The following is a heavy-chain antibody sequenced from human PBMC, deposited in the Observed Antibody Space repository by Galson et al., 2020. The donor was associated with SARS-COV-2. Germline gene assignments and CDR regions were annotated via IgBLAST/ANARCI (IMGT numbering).Heavy chain of an antibody. V-gene: IGHV2-70*11. CDR3: ARGGAAAEYLDY. CDR2: LDWDDDK. J-gene: IGHJ4*02. D-gene: IGHD6-13*01. Sequence: SGPTLVQPTQTLTLTCTFSGFSLSTSGMCVSWIRQPPGQALEWLARLDWDDDKYYSTSLKTRLTISKDTSKNQVFLTMTNMDPVDTATYYCARGGAAAEYLDYWGQGTLVTGSS. CDR1: GFSLSTSGMC.